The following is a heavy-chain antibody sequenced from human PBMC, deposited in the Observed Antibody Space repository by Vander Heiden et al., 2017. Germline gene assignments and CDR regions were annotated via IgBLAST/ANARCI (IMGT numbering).Heavy chain of an antibody. D-gene: IGHD2-2*01. CDR1: GGTFSSYA. Sequence: QVQLVQSGAEGKKPGSSVKVSCKASGGTFSSYAISWVRQAPGQGLEWMGGILPNFCTTNCPQKCQGKVPITPGESTRTTYMDLSGLRSEDPAVYYCARGSHCCSCTSWPKHYYFYGIDVWGQGTTVTVSS. CDR3: ARGSHCCSCTSWPKHYYFYGIDV. CDR2: ILPNFCTT. V-gene: IGHV1-69*01. J-gene: IGHJ6*02.